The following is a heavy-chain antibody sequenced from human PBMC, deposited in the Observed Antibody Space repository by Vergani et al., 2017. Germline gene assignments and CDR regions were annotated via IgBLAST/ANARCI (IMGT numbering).Heavy chain of an antibody. J-gene: IGHJ6*02. D-gene: IGHD3-9*01. Sequence: QVQLVQSGAEVKKPGSSVKVSCKASGGTFSSYAISWVRQAPGQGLEWMGGIIPIFGTANYAQKFQGRVTITADESTSTAYMELSSLRSEDTAVYYCARAPSNHYDILTGWYYYGMDVWGQGTTVTVSS. CDR1: GGTFSSYA. V-gene: IGHV1-69*01. CDR2: IIPIFGTA. CDR3: ARAPSNHYDILTGWYYYGMDV.